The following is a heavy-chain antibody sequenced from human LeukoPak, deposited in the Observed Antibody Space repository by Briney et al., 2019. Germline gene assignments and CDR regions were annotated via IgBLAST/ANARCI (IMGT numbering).Heavy chain of an antibody. V-gene: IGHV4-61*02. CDR3: ARGSEILDY. J-gene: IGHJ4*02. Sequence: SETLSLTCTGAGGSISSGSYYWSWIRQPAGKGLEWIGRIYTSGSTNYNPSLKSRVTISVDTSKNQFSLKLSSVTAADTAVYYCARGSEILDYWGQGTLVTVSS. D-gene: IGHD2-15*01. CDR2: IYTSGST. CDR1: GGSISSGSYY.